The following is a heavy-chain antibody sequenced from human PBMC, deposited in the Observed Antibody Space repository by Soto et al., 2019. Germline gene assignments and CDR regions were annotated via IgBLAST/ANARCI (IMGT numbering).Heavy chain of an antibody. CDR2: INHSGST. D-gene: IGHD3-9*01. V-gene: IGHV4-34*01. CDR1: GGSFSGYY. Sequence: NPSETLSLTCAVYGGSFSGYYWSWIRQPPGKGLEWIGEINHSGSTNYNPSLKSRVTISVDTSKNQFSLKLSSVTAADTAVYYCARAVLRYFDWLLFSPYGMDVWGQGTTVTVSS. CDR3: ARAVLRYFDWLLFSPYGMDV. J-gene: IGHJ6*02.